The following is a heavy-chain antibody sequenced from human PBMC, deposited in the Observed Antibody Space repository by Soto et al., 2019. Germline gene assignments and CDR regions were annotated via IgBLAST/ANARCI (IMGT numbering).Heavy chain of an antibody. Sequence: QLQLQESGPGRLKPSETLSLTCTVSGGSISTSGYYWGWIRQPPGKGLEWIGNIYYDGRTYYNPSLKSRVRVSLDTSKNQFSLKLSSVTAADTAVYYCARRPYYDNARRWFWFDPWGQGTLVAVSS. CDR3: ARRPYYDNARRWFWFDP. CDR1: GGSISTSGYY. V-gene: IGHV4-39*01. D-gene: IGHD3-9*01. CDR2: IYYDGRT. J-gene: IGHJ5*02.